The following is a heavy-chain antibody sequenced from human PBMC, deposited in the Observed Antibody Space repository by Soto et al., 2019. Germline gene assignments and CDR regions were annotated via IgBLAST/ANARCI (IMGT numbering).Heavy chain of an antibody. Sequence: ASVKVSCKASGGTFSSYAISWVRQAPGQGLEWMGGIIPIFGTANYAQKFQGRVTITADESTSTAYMELSSLRSEDTAVYYCARNERRGSRNWFDPWGQGTLVTV. D-gene: IGHD3-16*01. CDR3: ARNERRGSRNWFDP. V-gene: IGHV1-69*13. CDR1: GGTFSSYA. J-gene: IGHJ5*02. CDR2: IIPIFGTA.